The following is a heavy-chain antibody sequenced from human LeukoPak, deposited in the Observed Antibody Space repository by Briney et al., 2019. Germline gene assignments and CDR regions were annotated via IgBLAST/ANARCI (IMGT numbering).Heavy chain of an antibody. J-gene: IGHJ4*02. D-gene: IGHD2-2*03. Sequence: GGSLRLSCAASGFTLSSYAMSWVRQAPGKGLEWVSSISVSGNTYHADSVKGRFTISRDSYKNTLYLQMNSLRAEDAAVYYCAKAPVTSCRGGYCFPFDYWGQGTLVTVSS. CDR2: ISVSGNT. CDR3: AKAPVTSCRGGYCFPFDY. V-gene: IGHV3-23*01. CDR1: GFTLSSYA.